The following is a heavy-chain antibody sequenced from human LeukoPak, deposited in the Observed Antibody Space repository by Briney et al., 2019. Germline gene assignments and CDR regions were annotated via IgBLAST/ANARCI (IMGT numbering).Heavy chain of an antibody. CDR2: IIPIFGTA. CDR1: GGTFSSYA. V-gene: IGHV1-69*13. D-gene: IGHD5-18*01. CDR3: ARGDTAMVYYYYMDV. Sequence: ASVKVSCKASGGTFSSYAISWVRQAPGQGFEWMGGIIPIFGTANYAQKFQGRVTITADESTSTAYMELSSLRSEDTAVYYCARGDTAMVYYYYMDVWAKGPRSPSP. J-gene: IGHJ6*03.